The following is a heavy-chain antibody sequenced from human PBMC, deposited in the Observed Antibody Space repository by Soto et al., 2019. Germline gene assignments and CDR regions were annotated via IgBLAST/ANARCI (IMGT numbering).Heavy chain of an antibody. D-gene: IGHD5-12*01. J-gene: IGHJ4*02. CDR3: ARALGVPARRDGYIGTFDY. Sequence: KTSETLSLTCAVSGGSISSSNWWSWVRQPPGKGLEWIGEIYHSGSTNYNPSLKSRVTISVDKSKNQFSLKLSSVTAADTAVYYCARALGVPARRDGYIGTFDYWGQGTLVTVSS. V-gene: IGHV4-4*02. CDR2: IYHSGST. CDR1: GGSISSSNW.